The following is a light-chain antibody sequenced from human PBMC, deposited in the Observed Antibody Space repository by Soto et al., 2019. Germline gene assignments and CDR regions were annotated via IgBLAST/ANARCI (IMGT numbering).Light chain of an antibody. CDR3: ATWDATLSAAV. V-gene: IGLV1-51*02. CDR1: SANIGINF. CDR2: ENE. Sequence: QSVLTQPHSVSAAPGQKVTISCSGRSANIGINFVSWYQKLPGTAPKLLIYENERRPSGIPDRFSGSKSGTSATLAITGLQTGDEADYYCATWDATLSAAVFGGGTKLTVL. J-gene: IGLJ3*02.